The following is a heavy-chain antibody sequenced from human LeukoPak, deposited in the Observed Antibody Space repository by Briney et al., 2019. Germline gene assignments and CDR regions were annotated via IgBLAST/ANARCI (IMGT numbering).Heavy chain of an antibody. D-gene: IGHD6-6*01. CDR1: GFTFSSYA. V-gene: IGHV3-23*01. J-gene: IGHJ6*02. CDR3: AKDPSAARHPHYYYYGMDV. Sequence: PGGSLRLSCAASGFTFSSYAMSWVRQAPGKGLEWVSAISGSGGSTYYADSVKGRFTISRDNSKNTLYLQMNSLRAEDTAVYYCAKDPSAARHPHYYYYGMDVWGQGTTVTVSS. CDR2: ISGSGGST.